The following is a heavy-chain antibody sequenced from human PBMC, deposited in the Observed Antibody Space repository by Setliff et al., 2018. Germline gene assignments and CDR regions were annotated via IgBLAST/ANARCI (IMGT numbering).Heavy chain of an antibody. CDR3: ARLALTGYDSSGYYYAPFWAPQYSLWSDGAYSQYYYMDV. V-gene: IGHV3-48*01. Sequence: GGSLRLSCAASGFTFSNYGMTWVRQAPGKGLEWISYISTSGSTIYYADSVKGRFTISRDKAHHSLFLQMNSLRAEDTAVYYCARLALTGYDSSGYYYAPFWAPQYSLWSDGAYSQYYYMDVWGKGTTVTVSS. CDR2: ISTSGSTI. CDR1: GFTFSNYG. J-gene: IGHJ6*03. D-gene: IGHD3-22*01.